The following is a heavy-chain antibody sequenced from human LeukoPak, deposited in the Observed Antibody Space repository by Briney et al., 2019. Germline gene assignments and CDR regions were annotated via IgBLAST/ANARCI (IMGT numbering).Heavy chain of an antibody. CDR1: GFTFDDYG. Sequence: GGSLRLTCAASGFTFDDYGMSWVRQAPGKGLDWVSDINWNGGSTGYADSVKGRFTISRHNAKNSLYLQMNSLRAEYTALYYCASDRNYYYDSSCYWNRWGQGTLVTVSS. CDR2: INWNGGST. J-gene: IGHJ4*02. V-gene: IGHV3-20*04. D-gene: IGHD3-22*01. CDR3: ASDRNYYYDSSCYWNR.